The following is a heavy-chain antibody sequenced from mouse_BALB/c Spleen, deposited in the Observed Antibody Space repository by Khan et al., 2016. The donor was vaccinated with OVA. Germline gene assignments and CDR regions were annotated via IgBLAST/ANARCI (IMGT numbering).Heavy chain of an antibody. D-gene: IGHD3-1*01. CDR3: ARGGLGLRAYAMDY. V-gene: IGHV1S135*01. CDR1: GYSFTNYY. CDR2: IDPFNGGT. Sequence: EVKLLESGPELMKPGTSMKISCTASGYSFTNYYIHWVKQSHGKSLEWIGYIDPFNGGTGYNQRFKGKATLTLDKSSSTAYMHLSSLTSEDSAVYYCARGGLGLRAYAMDYWGQGTSVTVSS. J-gene: IGHJ4*01.